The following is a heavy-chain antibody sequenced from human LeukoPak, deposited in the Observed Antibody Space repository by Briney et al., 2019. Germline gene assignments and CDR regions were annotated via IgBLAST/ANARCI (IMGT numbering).Heavy chain of an antibody. CDR3: ARGSRSSTSCYDY. J-gene: IGHJ4*02. CDR2: ISCSSSYI. Sequence: GGSLRLSCAASGFTFSSYSMNWVRQAPGKGLEWVSSISCSSSYIYYADSVRGRFTISRDNAKNSLYLQMNSLRAEDTAVYYCARGSRSSTSCYDYWGQGTLVTVSS. V-gene: IGHV3-21*01. D-gene: IGHD2-2*01. CDR1: GFTFSSYS.